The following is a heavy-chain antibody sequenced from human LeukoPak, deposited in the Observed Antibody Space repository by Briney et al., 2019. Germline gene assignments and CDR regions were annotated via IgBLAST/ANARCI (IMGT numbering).Heavy chain of an antibody. CDR2: IYHRGTT. D-gene: IGHD6-19*01. CDR1: GGSFSGYY. V-gene: IGHV4-34*01. Sequence: PSETLSLTCAVYGGSFSGYYWSWIRQPPGKGLEWIGEIYHRGTTNYNPSLKSQVTISVDKSKNQFSLKLSSVTAADTAMYYCAAQSGWYQDYWGQGSLVTVSS. CDR3: AAQSGWYQDY. J-gene: IGHJ4*02.